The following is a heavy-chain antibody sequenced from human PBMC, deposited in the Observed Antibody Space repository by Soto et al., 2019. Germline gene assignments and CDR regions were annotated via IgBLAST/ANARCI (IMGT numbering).Heavy chain of an antibody. D-gene: IGHD4-17*01. CDR3: EGGNYGDYSGWFDP. CDR1: GGTFSSYA. CDR2: SIPIFGTA. Sequence: QVQLVQSGAEVKKPGSSVKVSCKASGGTFSSYAISWVRQAPGQGLEWMGGSIPIFGTANYAQKFQGRVTITADESTRTAYRGLSRLRSEDTAVYYCEGGNYGDYSGWFDPWGQGTLVTVSS. J-gene: IGHJ5*02. V-gene: IGHV1-69*01.